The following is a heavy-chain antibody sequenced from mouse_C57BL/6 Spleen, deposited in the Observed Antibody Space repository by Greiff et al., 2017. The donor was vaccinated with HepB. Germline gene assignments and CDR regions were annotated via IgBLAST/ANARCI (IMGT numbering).Heavy chain of an antibody. V-gene: IGHV1-61*01. CDR3: ARDWDYFDY. CDR1: GYTFTSYW. J-gene: IGHJ2*01. CDR2: IYPSDSET. D-gene: IGHD4-1*01. Sequence: QVQLKESGAELVRPGSSVKLSCKASGYTFTSYWMDWVKQRPGQGLEWIGNIYPSDSETHYNQKFKDKATLTVDKSSSTAYMQLSSLTSEDSAVYYCARDWDYFDYWGQGTTLTVSS.